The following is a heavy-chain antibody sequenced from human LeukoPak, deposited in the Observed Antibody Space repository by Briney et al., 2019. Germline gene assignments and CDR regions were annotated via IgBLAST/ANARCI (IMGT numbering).Heavy chain of an antibody. J-gene: IGHJ4*02. CDR3: ARSITTPPSY. Sequence: GASVKVSCKTAGYTFTGYYMHWVRQAPGQGLEWMGWINPNSGGANYAQKFQGRVTMTRDTSISTAYMELSRLRSDDTAVYYCARSITTPPSYWGQGTLVTVSS. D-gene: IGHD3-3*01. CDR1: GYTFTGYY. CDR2: INPNSGGA. V-gene: IGHV1-2*02.